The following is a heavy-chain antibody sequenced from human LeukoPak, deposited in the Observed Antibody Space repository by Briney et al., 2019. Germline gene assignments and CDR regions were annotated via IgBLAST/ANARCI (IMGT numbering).Heavy chain of an antibody. CDR1: GGSISSYY. D-gene: IGHD3-9*01. J-gene: IGHJ2*01. CDR2: IYYSGST. V-gene: IGHV4-59*01. Sequence: PSETLSLTCTVSGGSISSYYWSWIRQPPGKGLEWIGYIYYSGSTNYNPSLKSRVTISVDTSKNQFSLKLSSVTAADTAVYYCARAPRTKLTGYHYWYFDLWGRGTLVTVSS. CDR3: ARAPRTKLTGYHYWYFDL.